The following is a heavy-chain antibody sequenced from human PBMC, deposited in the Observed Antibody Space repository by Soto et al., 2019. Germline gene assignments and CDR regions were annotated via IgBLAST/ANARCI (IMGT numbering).Heavy chain of an antibody. CDR1: GYSSSSGYY. CDR2: IYHSGST. Sequence: PSETLSLTCAVSGYSSSSGYYWGCIRQPPGKGLEWIGSIYHSGSTYYNPSLKSRVTISVDTSKNQFSLKLSSVTAADTAVYYCARDRALDDFWSGYSINWFDPWGQGTLVTVSS. V-gene: IGHV4-38-2*02. D-gene: IGHD3-3*01. J-gene: IGHJ5*02. CDR3: ARDRALDDFWSGYSINWFDP.